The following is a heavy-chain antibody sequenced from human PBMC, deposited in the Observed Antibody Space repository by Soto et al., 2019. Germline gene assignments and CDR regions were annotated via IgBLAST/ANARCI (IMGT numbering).Heavy chain of an antibody. CDR3: ARDYLFSDDYGDYGYFDY. Sequence: GGSLRLSCAASGFTFSSYSMNWVRQAPGKGLEWVSSISSSSSYIYYADSVKGRFTISRDNAKNSLYLQMNSLRAEDTAVYYCARDYLFSDDYGDYGYFDYWGQGTLVTVSS. V-gene: IGHV3-21*01. CDR2: ISSSSSYI. D-gene: IGHD4-17*01. J-gene: IGHJ4*02. CDR1: GFTFSSYS.